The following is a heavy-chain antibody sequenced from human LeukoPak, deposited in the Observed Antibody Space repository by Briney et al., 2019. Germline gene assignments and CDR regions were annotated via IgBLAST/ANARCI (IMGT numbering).Heavy chain of an antibody. CDR1: GGSISSYY. D-gene: IGHD4-17*01. J-gene: IGHJ4*02. CDR3: ARRAGYGDNDPFDY. Sequence: SETLSLTCAVSGGSISSYYWSWIRQPPGKGLEWIGYIYYSGSTNYNPSLKSRVTISVDTSKNQFSLKLSSVTAADTAVYYCARRAGYGDNDPFDYWGQGTLVTVSS. V-gene: IGHV4-59*08. CDR2: IYYSGST.